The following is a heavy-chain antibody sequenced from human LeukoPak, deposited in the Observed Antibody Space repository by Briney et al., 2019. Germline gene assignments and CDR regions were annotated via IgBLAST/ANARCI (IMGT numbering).Heavy chain of an antibody. CDR3: TRMFYYGSSGYYPDH. D-gene: IGHD3-22*01. Sequence: GGSLSLSCAASGFTFSDHHMDWVRQAPGKGLEWIGCSRNKGRGNSTVYATSVEGRFTISRDEPKNSLYLQMNSLKTEDTAVYYCTRMFYYGSSGYYPDHWGQGTLVTVSS. CDR1: GFTFSDHH. CDR2: SRNKGRGNST. V-gene: IGHV3-72*01. J-gene: IGHJ4*02.